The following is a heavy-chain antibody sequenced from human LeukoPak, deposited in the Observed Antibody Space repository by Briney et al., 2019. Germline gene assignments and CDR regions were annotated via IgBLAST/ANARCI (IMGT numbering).Heavy chain of an antibody. Sequence: ASVKVSCKASGYTFTNYDINRVRQATGQGLEWMGWMNPNSGNTGYPQKFQGRVTMTRNTSISTAYMELSSLRSDDTAVYYCARSSDNYFDPWGQGTLVTVSA. CDR2: MNPNSGNT. V-gene: IGHV1-8*01. CDR1: GYTFTNYD. CDR3: ARSSDNYFDP. J-gene: IGHJ5*02.